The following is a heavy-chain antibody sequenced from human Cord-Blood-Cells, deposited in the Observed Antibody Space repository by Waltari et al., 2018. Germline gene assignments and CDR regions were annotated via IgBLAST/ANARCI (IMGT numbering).Heavy chain of an antibody. J-gene: IGHJ1*01. CDR3: ARQRYCSGGSCYSYFQH. D-gene: IGHD2-15*01. Sequence: QVQLVQSGAEVKKPGASVKVSCKASGYTFTCYYTHWVRHAPGQGLEWMGWINPNSGGTNYAQKFQGRVTMTRDTSISTAYMELSRLRSDDTAVYYCARQRYCSGGSCYSYFQHWGQGTLVTVSS. CDR1: GYTFTCYY. V-gene: IGHV1-2*02. CDR2: INPNSGGT.